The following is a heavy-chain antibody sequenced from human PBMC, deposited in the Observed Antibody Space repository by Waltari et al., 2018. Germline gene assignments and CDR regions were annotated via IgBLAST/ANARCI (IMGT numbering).Heavy chain of an antibody. J-gene: IGHJ4*02. CDR1: GDSMGTTEW. D-gene: IGHD2-15*01. CDR2: VHRSGRT. Sequence: QLQQSGPGLVKPSGSLSLTCAVSGDSMGTTEWWSWVRQTAGQGLEWIGQVHRSGRTNYNPSLSSRVPLSIATTNNQFSLKLPSPTASDTAMYYCARDRGRGIYLDSWGQGTLVTVSP. V-gene: IGHV4-4*02. CDR3: ARDRGRGIYLDS.